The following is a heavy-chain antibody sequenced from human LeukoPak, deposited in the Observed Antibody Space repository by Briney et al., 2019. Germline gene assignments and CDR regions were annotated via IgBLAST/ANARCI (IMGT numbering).Heavy chain of an antibody. CDR1: GGSFSGYY. D-gene: IGHD5-24*01. CDR3: ARSRGWLQSHPLGY. V-gene: IGHV4-34*01. J-gene: IGHJ4*02. Sequence: PSETLSLTCAVYGGSFSGYYWSWIRQPPGKRLEWIGEINHSGSTNYNPSLKSRVTISVDTSKNQFSLKLSSVTAADTAVYYCARSRGWLQSHPLGYWGQGTRVTVSS. CDR2: INHSGST.